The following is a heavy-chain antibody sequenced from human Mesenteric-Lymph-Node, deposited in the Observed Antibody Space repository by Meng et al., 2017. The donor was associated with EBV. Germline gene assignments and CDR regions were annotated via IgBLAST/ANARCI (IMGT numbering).Heavy chain of an antibody. V-gene: IGHV4-39*01. CDR1: GGSIGSSSYY. Sequence: QLQRQEPCPGLVNPPGTLSLPGTGSGGSIGSSSYYWGWIRQPPGKGLEWIGSIYYSGSTYYNPSLKSRVTISVDTSKNQFSLKLSSVTAADTAVYYCARHLTIQLWFAWFDPWGQGTLVTVSS. CDR2: IYYSGST. J-gene: IGHJ5*02. D-gene: IGHD5-18*01. CDR3: ARHLTIQLWFAWFDP.